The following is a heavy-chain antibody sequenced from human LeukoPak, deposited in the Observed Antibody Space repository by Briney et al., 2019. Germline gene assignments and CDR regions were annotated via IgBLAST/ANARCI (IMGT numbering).Heavy chain of an antibody. CDR1: GFTFSSYW. Sequence: GGSLRLSCVASGFTFSSYWMHWVRQDPRKGLVWVSRISGDGRNINYADSVKGRFTISRDNSKNTLHLQMNSLRAEDTAVYYCAKDPKRYSSSWYLDYWGQGTLVTVSS. CDR2: ISGDGRNI. V-gene: IGHV3-74*01. D-gene: IGHD6-13*01. J-gene: IGHJ4*02. CDR3: AKDPKRYSSSWYLDY.